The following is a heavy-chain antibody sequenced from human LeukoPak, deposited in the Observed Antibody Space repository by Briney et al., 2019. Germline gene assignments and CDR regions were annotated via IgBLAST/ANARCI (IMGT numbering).Heavy chain of an antibody. V-gene: IGHV3-9*01. CDR1: GFTFDDYA. D-gene: IGHD6-19*01. CDR2: ISWNSGSI. Sequence: GGSLRLSCAASGFTFDDYAMHWVRQAPGKGLEWVSGISWNSGSIGYADSVKGRFTISRDNSKNTLYLQMDSLRAEDTAVYYCARGTVAAPFDYWGQGTLVTVSS. CDR3: ARGTVAAPFDY. J-gene: IGHJ4*02.